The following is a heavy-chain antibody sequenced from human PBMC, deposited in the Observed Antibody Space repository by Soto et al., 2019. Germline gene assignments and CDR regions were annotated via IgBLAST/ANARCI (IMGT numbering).Heavy chain of an antibody. CDR1: GFTFSSYA. D-gene: IGHD6-13*01. CDR3: AKDGVSWRTFTDY. Sequence: LRLSCAASGFTFSSYAMSWVRQAPGKGLEWVSAISGSGGSTYYADSVKGRFTISRDNSKNTLYLQMNSLRAEDTAVYYCAKDGVSWRTFTDYWGQGTLVTVSS. J-gene: IGHJ4*02. CDR2: ISGSGGST. V-gene: IGHV3-23*01.